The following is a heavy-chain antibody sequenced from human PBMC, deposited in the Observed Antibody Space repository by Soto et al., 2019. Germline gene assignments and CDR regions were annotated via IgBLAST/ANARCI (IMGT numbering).Heavy chain of an antibody. Sequence: EVRLLESGGGLVQPGGSLRLYCAGSGFTSSNYSMSWVRQAPGKGLEWVSTTSGSGHYIQYRDSVKGRFIISRNNSKNTLYLQMNRLRAEDTAVYYCAGGAMVTPYYYGLDVWGQGTTVTVSS. J-gene: IGHJ6*02. V-gene: IGHV3-23*01. CDR2: TSGSGHYI. CDR3: AGGAMVTPYYYGLDV. CDR1: GFTSSNYS. D-gene: IGHD5-18*01.